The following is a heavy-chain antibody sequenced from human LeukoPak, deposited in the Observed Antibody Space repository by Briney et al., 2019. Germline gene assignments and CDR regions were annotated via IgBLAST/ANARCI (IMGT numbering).Heavy chain of an antibody. J-gene: IGHJ3*02. CDR1: GFTLSSYW. CDR3: ARDTPLANCGGDGYSDAFDI. CDR2: INSDGSST. D-gene: IGHD2-21*02. V-gene: IGHV3-74*01. Sequence: GGSLRLSCAASGFTLSSYWMHWVRQAPGKGLVWVSRINSDGSSTTYTDSVKGRFTISTDNAKNTMYLQMNSLTAEDKAVYYCARDTPLANCGGDGYSDAFDIWGQGKMVTVSS.